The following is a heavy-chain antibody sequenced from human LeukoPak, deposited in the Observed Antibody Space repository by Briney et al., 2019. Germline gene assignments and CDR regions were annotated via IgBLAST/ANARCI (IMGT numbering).Heavy chain of an antibody. CDR2: FDPEDGET. Sequence: ASVKVSCKVSGYTLTELSMHWVRQAPGKGLEWMGGFDPEDGETIYAQKFQGRVTMTEDTSTDTAYMELSSLRSEDTAVYYCATPILVGAPYDAFDIWGQGTMVTVSS. J-gene: IGHJ3*02. D-gene: IGHD1-26*01. CDR1: GYTLTELS. V-gene: IGHV1-24*01. CDR3: ATPILVGAPYDAFDI.